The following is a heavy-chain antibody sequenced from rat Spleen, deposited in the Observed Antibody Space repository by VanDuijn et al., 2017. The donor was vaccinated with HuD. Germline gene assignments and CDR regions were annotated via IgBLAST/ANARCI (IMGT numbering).Heavy chain of an antibody. V-gene: IGHV2-32*01. CDR3: ARDRSTVATD. CDR1: GFSLTTYD. D-gene: IGHD1-3*01. J-gene: IGHJ2*01. CDR2: IWGDGFT. Sequence: QVQLKESGPGLVQPSQTLSLTCTVSGFSLTTYDVHWIRQPPGKGLEWMGGIWGDGFTAYNSALKSRLSITRDTSKSQVFLKMNILRTEDTATYYCARDRSTVATDWGQGVMVTVSS.